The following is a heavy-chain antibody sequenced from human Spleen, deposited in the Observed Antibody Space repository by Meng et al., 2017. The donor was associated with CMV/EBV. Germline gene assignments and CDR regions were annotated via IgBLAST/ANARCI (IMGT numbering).Heavy chain of an antibody. CDR3: ARGITPSFYYGMEV. J-gene: IGHJ6*02. CDR2: ISSDGSST. D-gene: IGHD1-14*01. CDR1: GFTFSSYW. V-gene: IGHV3-74*01. Sequence: GGSLRLSCAASGFTFSSYWMHWVRQDPGKGLVWVSRISSDGSSTSYADSVKGRFTSSRDNAKNTLYLQMNSLRAEDTAVYYCARGITPSFYYGMEVWGQGTTVTVSS.